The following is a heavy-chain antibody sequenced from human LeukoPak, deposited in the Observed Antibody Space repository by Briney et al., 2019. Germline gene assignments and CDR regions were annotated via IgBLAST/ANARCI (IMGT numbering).Heavy chain of an antibody. J-gene: IGHJ6*02. CDR2: FSGSDGRT. V-gene: IGHV3-23*01. CDR3: ARDWVTLVRGGKGYYYYGMDV. Sequence: GGSLRPSCAASGFTFRDYAMTWVRRAPGKGLEWVAGFSGSDGRTYYADSVKGRFSIPRDNSKNSLYLQMNSLRAEDTAVYYCARDWVTLVRGGKGYYYYGMDVWGQGTTVTVSS. D-gene: IGHD3-10*01. CDR1: GFTFRDYA.